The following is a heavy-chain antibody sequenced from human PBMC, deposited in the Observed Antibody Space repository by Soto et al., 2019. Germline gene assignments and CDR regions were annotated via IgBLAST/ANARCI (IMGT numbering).Heavy chain of an antibody. CDR1: GYTFTTYW. J-gene: IGHJ6*04. CDR3: ARYGLQLWFNGMDV. V-gene: IGHV5-51*01. CDR2: IYPGDSDT. D-gene: IGHD5-18*01. Sequence: PGESLKISCKGSGYTFTTYWIGWVRQMPGKVLEWMGIIYPGDSDTRYSPSFQGQVTISADKSINTAYLQWRSLKASDTPMYYCARYGLQLWFNGMDVWGRGTRITVSS.